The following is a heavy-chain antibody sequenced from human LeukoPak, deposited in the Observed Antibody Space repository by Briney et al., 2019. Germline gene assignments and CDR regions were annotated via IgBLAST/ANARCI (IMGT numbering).Heavy chain of an antibody. D-gene: IGHD2-2*01. J-gene: IGHJ4*02. CDR1: GGSISSSSYY. V-gene: IGHV4-39*07. Sequence: SETLSLTCTVSGGSISSSSYYWGWIRQPPGKGLEWIGSIYYSGSTYYNPSLKSRVTISVDTSKNQFSLKLSSVTAADTAVYYCARGCSSTSCSGGGDFDYWGQGTLVTVSS. CDR2: IYYSGST. CDR3: ARGCSSTSCSGGGDFDY.